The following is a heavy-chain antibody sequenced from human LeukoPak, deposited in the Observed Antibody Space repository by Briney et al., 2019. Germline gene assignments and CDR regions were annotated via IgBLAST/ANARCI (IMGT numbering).Heavy chain of an antibody. CDR3: AESDAPRVAFDI. CDR2: IYHSGST. J-gene: IGHJ3*02. Sequence: PSETLSLTCTVSSYSISSGYYWGWIRQPPGKGLEWIGSIYHSGSTYYNPSLKSRVTISVDTSKNQFSLKLSSVTAADTAVYYCAESDAPRVAFDIWGQGTMVTVSS. CDR1: SYSISSGYY. V-gene: IGHV4-38-2*02.